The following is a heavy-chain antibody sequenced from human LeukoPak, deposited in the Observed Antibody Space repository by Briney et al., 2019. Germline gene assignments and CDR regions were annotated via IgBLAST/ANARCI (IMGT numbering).Heavy chain of an antibody. CDR2: ISSTSSYI. CDR3: ARDLRGLPLGY. D-gene: IGHD3/OR15-3a*01. V-gene: IGHV3-21*01. CDR1: GFTFSTYS. J-gene: IGHJ4*02. Sequence: GGSLRLSCTASGFTFSTYSMNWVRQAPGQGLEWVSSISSTSSYIYYGDSVKGRFTISRDNAKNSLFLQMNSLRAEDTAVYYCARDLRGLPLGYWGQGTLVTVSS.